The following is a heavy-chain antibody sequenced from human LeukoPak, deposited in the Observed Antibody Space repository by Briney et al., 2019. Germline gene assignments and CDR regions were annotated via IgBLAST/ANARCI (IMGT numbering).Heavy chain of an antibody. CDR2: IYYTGDT. CDR3: ARGFQWHPKPNAFDI. V-gene: IGHV4-59*01. D-gene: IGHD2-8*01. CDR1: GVSISSYY. Sequence: SETLSLTCTLSGVSISSYYWSWIRLPPGKALEWIANIYYTGDTNCNPSLQSRVTISVDASKGQFSLNLGSVTAADTAVYYCARGFQWHPKPNAFDIWGQGTTVTVSS. J-gene: IGHJ3*02.